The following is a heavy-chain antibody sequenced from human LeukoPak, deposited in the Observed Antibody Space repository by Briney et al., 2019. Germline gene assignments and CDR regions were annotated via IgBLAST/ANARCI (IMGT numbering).Heavy chain of an antibody. Sequence: PGGSLRLSCAASGVSVSSNFMIWVRQAPGKGLEWVSLIYSGGETSYADSVKDRFSIPRDNSKNTLYLQMNSLRVEDTAVYYCTRDPPAVAINTYAWGQGTLVTVSS. V-gene: IGHV3-66*01. CDR1: GVSVSSNF. CDR2: IYSGGET. D-gene: IGHD6-13*01. J-gene: IGHJ5*02. CDR3: TRDPPAVAINTYA.